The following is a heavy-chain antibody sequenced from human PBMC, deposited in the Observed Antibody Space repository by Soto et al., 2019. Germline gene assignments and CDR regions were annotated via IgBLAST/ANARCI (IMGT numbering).Heavy chain of an antibody. J-gene: IGHJ6*02. CDR2: IWYDGSNK. D-gene: IGHD4-4*01. CDR3: ARDGPYRDYYYGMDV. CDR1: GFTFSSYG. Sequence: ALRLSCAASGFTFSSYGMHWVRQAPGKGLEWVAVIWYDGSNKYYADSVKGRFTISRDNSKNTLYLQMNSLRAEDTAVYYCARDGPYRDYYYGMDVWGQGTTVTVSS. V-gene: IGHV3-33*01.